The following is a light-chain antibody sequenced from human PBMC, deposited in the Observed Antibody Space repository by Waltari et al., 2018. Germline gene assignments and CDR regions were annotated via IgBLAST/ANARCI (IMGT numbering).Light chain of an antibody. CDR1: SPNIGPGND. CDR2: GNN. J-gene: IGLJ3*02. Sequence: QSVLTQPPSMSGAPGQRVTISRTGRSPNIGPGNDVHWYQVFPGTAPKLLIYGNNNRPAGVPDRFSGSKSDTSASLAIGGLQAEDEADYYCQSFDIRLSGGVVFGGGTKVTVL. V-gene: IGLV1-40*01. CDR3: QSFDIRLSGGVV.